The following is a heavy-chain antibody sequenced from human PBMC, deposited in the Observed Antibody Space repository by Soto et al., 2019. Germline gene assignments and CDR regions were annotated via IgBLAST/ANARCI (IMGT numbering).Heavy chain of an antibody. CDR1: GYTFTSYG. J-gene: IGHJ4*02. CDR3: ARGPIDRTYTMIVF. Sequence: ASVKVSCKAAGYTFTSYGISWVRQAPGQGLEWMGWISAYNGNTNYAQKLQGRVTMTTDTSTSTAYMELRSLRSDDTAVYYCARGPIDRTYTMIVFWGQGTLVTVSS. CDR2: ISAYNGNT. V-gene: IGHV1-18*01. D-gene: IGHD3-22*01.